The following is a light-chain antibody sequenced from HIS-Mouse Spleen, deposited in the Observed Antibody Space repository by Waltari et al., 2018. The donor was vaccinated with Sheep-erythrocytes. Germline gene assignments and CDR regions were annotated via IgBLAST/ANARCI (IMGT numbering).Light chain of an antibody. J-gene: IGKJ4*01. CDR1: QSISSW. CDR3: QQYNSYPLT. Sequence: DIQMTQSPSTLSASVGDRVTITCRASQSISSWLAWYQQKPGKAPKLLIYKACSLESGVPSRFSGSGSGTEFTLTISSLQPDEFATYYCQQYNSYPLTFGGGTKVEIK. CDR2: KAC. V-gene: IGKV1-5*03.